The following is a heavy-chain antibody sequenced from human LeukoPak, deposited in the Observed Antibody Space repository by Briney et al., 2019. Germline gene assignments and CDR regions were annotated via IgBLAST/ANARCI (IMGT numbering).Heavy chain of an antibody. V-gene: IGHV3-23*01. CDR2: ISGSAGTT. Sequence: PGGSLRLSCAAAGFTFSTYGMSWVRQAPGKGLEWVSAISGSAGTTYYADSVKGRFTISRDNSKNTLYLQMNSLRAEDTAVYYCAKSRGTVTNKIDYWGQGTLVPVSS. D-gene: IGHD4-17*01. CDR3: AKSRGTVTNKIDY. CDR1: GFTFSTYG. J-gene: IGHJ4*02.